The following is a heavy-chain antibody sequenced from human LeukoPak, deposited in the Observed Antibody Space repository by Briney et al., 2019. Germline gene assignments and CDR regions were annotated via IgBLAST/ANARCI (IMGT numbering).Heavy chain of an antibody. Sequence: SGGSLRLSCAASGFTFSSYAMCSVRQAPGKGLEWVSAISGSGGSTYYADSVKGRFTISSDNSKNTLYLQMNSLRAEDTAVYYCAKGYYDYVWGSYYFDYWGQGTLVTVSS. D-gene: IGHD3-16*01. V-gene: IGHV3-23*01. J-gene: IGHJ4*02. CDR2: ISGSGGST. CDR3: AKGYYDYVWGSYYFDY. CDR1: GFTFSSYA.